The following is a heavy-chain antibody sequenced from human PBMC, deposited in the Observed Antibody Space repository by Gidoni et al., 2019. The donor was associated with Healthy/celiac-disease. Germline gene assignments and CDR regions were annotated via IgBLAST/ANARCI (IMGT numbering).Heavy chain of an antibody. CDR3: ARPRSGFFDY. CDR2: LIPILGIA. Sequence: QVQLVQSGAEVKKTGSSVKVSCKASGGTFSSYTISWVRQAPGQGLEWMGRLIPILGIANDAQKFQGRVTITADKSTSTAYMELSSLRSEDTAVYYCARPRSGFFDYWGQGTLVTVSS. D-gene: IGHD2-15*01. V-gene: IGHV1-69*02. CDR1: GGTFSSYT. J-gene: IGHJ4*02.